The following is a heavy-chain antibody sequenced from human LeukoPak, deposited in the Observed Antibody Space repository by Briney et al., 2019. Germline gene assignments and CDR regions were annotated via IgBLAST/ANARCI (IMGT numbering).Heavy chain of an antibody. Sequence: SVKVSCKASGGTFSSYAISWVRQAPGQGLEWMGRIIPIFGIANYAQKFQGRVTITADKSTSTAYMELSSLRSEDTAVYYCARGYSGYDYGYFDYWGRGTLVTVSS. CDR3: ARGYSGYDYGYFDY. J-gene: IGHJ4*02. D-gene: IGHD5-12*01. V-gene: IGHV1-69*04. CDR2: IIPIFGIA. CDR1: GGTFSSYA.